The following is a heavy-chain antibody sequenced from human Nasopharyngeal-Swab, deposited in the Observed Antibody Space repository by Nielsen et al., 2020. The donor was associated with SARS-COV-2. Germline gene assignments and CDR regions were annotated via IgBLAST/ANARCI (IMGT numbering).Heavy chain of an antibody. CDR3: AKGGVSVYGDSYYVDF. V-gene: IGHV3-23*01. J-gene: IGHJ4*02. CDR2: ISGSGSGT. Sequence: GGSLRLSCAASGFTFDTFGMTWVRQAPGKGLEWVSRISGSGSGTYYADSVKGRFTISRDNSKNTLYLQMNSLRADDTAVYYCAKGGVSVYGDSYYVDFWGQGTLVTVSS. CDR1: GFTFDTFG. D-gene: IGHD4-17*01.